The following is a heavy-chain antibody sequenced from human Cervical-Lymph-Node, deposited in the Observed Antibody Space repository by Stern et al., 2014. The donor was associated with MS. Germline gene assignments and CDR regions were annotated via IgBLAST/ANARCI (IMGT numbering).Heavy chain of an antibody. J-gene: IGHJ4*02. CDR1: GFTFSTYG. CDR3: AKAPIAMVGSYLDS. D-gene: IGHD6-19*01. Sequence: QVQLVQSGGGVVQPGKSLRLSCAASGFTFSTYGMHWVRQAPGKGLEWVTFISFDGNKKYFADAVKGRFATSRDNSKDTLHLEMKSLTVDDTAVYYCAKAPIAMVGSYLDSWGQGTLVIVSS. CDR2: ISFDGNKK. V-gene: IGHV3-30*18.